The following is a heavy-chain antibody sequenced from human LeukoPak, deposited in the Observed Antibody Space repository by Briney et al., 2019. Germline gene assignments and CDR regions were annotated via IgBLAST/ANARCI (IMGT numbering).Heavy chain of an antibody. V-gene: IGHV4-59*01. D-gene: IGHD7-27*01. CDR1: GGSISSYY. J-gene: IGHJ4*02. CDR2: IHHTGST. CDR3: ASRKLGNDY. Sequence: SETLSLTCTVSGGSISSYYWSWIRQPPGKGLEWIGCIHHTGSTSYSPSLKSRVTISADTSQNQFSLKLSSVTAADTAVYYCASRKLGNDYWGQGTLVTVFS.